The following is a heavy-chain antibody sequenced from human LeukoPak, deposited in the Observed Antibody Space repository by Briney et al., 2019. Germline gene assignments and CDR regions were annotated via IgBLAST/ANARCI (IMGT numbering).Heavy chain of an antibody. CDR3: AGASSDGVVVDATSFDL. D-gene: IGHD2-15*01. Sequence: GGSLRLSCAASGFIFSREWMHWVRQAPGRGLVWVSLVNTDGSSTVYADSVKGRFTISRDNSKNTWHLQLNSLRAEDTAVYYCAGASSDGVVVDATSFDLWGQGTLVIVSS. J-gene: IGHJ4*02. CDR2: VNTDGSST. CDR1: GFIFSREW. V-gene: IGHV3-74*03.